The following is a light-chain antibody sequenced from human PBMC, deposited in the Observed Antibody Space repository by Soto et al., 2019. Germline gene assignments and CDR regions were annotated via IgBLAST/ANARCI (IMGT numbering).Light chain of an antibody. V-gene: IGLV2-8*01. CDR1: SSDIGGYNY. Sequence: QSALTQPPSASGSPGQSVTISCTGSSSDIGGYNYVSWYQQHPGTAPHLIIYEVSKRPSGVSDRFSGSKSGSTASLTVSGLQADDEAHYFGSSYAGSDKFVIFGGGTKLTVL. CDR3: SSYAGSDKFVI. J-gene: IGLJ2*01. CDR2: EVS.